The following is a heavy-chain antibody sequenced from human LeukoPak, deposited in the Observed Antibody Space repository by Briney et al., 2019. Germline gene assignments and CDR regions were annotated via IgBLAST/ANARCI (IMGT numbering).Heavy chain of an antibody. CDR2: MNPNSGNP. J-gene: IGHJ6*02. CDR3: ARGRYSSSWYYYYYYGMDV. CDR1: GYTFTSYD. Sequence: GASVKVSCKASGYTFTSYDINWVRQATGQGLEWMGWMNPNSGNPGYAQKFQGRVTMTRNTSISTAYMELSSLRTEDTAVYYCARGRYSSSWYYYYYYGMDVWGQGTTVTVSS. V-gene: IGHV1-8*01. D-gene: IGHD6-13*01.